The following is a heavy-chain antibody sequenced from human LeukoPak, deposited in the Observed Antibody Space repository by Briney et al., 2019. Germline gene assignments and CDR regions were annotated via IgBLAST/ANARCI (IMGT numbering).Heavy chain of an antibody. D-gene: IGHD5-18*01. CDR1: GFTFSSYA. CDR3: ARDADTSYARGAFDI. J-gene: IGHJ3*02. V-gene: IGHV3-30*04. Sequence: PGRSLRLSCAASGFTFSSYAMHWVRQAPGKGLEWVAVISYDGSNKYYADSVKGRFTISRDNSKNTLYLQMNSLRAEDTAVYYCARDADTSYARGAFDIWGQGTMVTVSS. CDR2: ISYDGSNK.